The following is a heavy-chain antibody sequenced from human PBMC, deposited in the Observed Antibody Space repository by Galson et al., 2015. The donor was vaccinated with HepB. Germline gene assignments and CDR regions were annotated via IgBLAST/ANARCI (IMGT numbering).Heavy chain of an antibody. J-gene: IGHJ5*02. CDR1: GYTFTSYG. CDR2: ISAYNGNT. Sequence: SVKVSCKASGYTFTSYGISWVRQASGQGLEWMGWISAYNGNTNYAQKLQGRVTMTTDTSTSTAYMELRSLRSDDTAVYYCAGLQGAFWSGSTKDWFDPWGQATLVTVSS. CDR3: AGLQGAFWSGSTKDWFDP. D-gene: IGHD3-3*01. V-gene: IGHV1-18*01.